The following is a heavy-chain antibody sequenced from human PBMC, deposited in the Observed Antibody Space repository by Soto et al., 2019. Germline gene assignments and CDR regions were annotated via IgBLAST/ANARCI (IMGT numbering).Heavy chain of an antibody. CDR2: INAGNGNT. D-gene: IGHD3-16*02. V-gene: IGHV1-3*01. Sequence: ASVKVSCKASGYTFTSYAMHWVRQAPGQRLEWMGWINAGNGNTKYSQKFQGRVTITRDTSASTAYMELSSLRSEDTAVYYCARSIHLGELSPYFDYWGQGTLVTVSS. J-gene: IGHJ4*02. CDR1: GYTFTSYA. CDR3: ARSIHLGELSPYFDY.